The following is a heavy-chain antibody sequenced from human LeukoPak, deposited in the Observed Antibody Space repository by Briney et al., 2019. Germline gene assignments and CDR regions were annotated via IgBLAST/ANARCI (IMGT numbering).Heavy chain of an antibody. CDR2: INPNSGGT. Sequence: ASVKVSCKASGYTFTGYYMHWVRQAPGQGLEWMGWINPNSGGTNYAQKFQGRVTMTRDTSISTAYMELSRLRSDDTAVYYCARGVELRYFDWLLADYFDYWGQGTLVTVSS. J-gene: IGHJ4*02. V-gene: IGHV1-2*02. CDR1: GYTFTGYY. D-gene: IGHD3-9*01. CDR3: ARGVELRYFDWLLADYFDY.